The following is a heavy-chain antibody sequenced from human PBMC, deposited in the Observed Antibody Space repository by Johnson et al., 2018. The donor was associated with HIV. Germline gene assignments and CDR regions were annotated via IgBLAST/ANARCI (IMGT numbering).Heavy chain of an antibody. J-gene: IGHJ3*02. CDR2: ISSSGSTI. CDR3: ARSKDCSGGSCPDAFDI. D-gene: IGHD2-15*01. CDR1: GFTFSDYY. V-gene: IGHV3-11*04. Sequence: QVQLVESGGGLVKPGGSLRLSCVASGFTFSDYYMTWVRQAPGPGLEWVSYISSSGSTICSADSVKVRFTISRDNAKNSLYLQMNSLRAEDTAVYYCARSKDCSGGSCPDAFDIWGQGTMLIVSS.